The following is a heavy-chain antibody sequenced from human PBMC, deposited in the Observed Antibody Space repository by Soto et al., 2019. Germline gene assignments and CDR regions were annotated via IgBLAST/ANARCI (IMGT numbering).Heavy chain of an antibody. CDR2: INPNSGGT. Sequence: ASVKVSCKASGYTFSGYYIHWLRQAPGQGLEWMGWINPNSGGTNYAQKFQGRVTVTRDTPTSTAYMELSRLTSDDTAVYYCARSLTEGYCTITGCYTRPLYGMDVWGQGTTVPVSS. CDR1: GYTFSGYY. CDR3: ARSLTEGYCTITGCYTRPLYGMDV. V-gene: IGHV1-2*02. J-gene: IGHJ6*02. D-gene: IGHD2-2*02.